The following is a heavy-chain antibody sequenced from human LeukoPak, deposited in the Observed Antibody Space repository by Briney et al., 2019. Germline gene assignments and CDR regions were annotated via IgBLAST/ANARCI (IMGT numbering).Heavy chain of an antibody. CDR2: ISGSGENT. CDR3: AKGHCSGGSCYGTDY. CDR1: GFTFSSYA. D-gene: IGHD2-15*01. V-gene: IGHV3-23*01. J-gene: IGHJ4*02. Sequence: GGSLRLSCAASGFTFSSYAMRWVRQAPGKWLEWVSAISGSGENTFYADSVKGRFAIARDNSKNTLYLQMNSLRADDTAVYYCAKGHCSGGSCYGTDYWGQGTLVTVSS.